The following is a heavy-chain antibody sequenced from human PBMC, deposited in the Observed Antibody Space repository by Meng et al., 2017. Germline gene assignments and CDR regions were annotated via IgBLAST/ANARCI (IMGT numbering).Heavy chain of an antibody. CDR3: ARGRTAMGEIDFDY. CDR1: GFTFSSYG. CDR2: IWYDGSNK. D-gene: IGHD5-18*01. V-gene: IGHV3-33*01. J-gene: IGHJ4*02. Sequence: SLLISRAASGFTFSSYGMHWVRQAPGKGLERVAVIWYDGSNKYYADSVKGRFTISRDNSKNTLDLQMNSLRAEDTAGYYCARGRTAMGEIDFDYWGQGTLVTVSS.